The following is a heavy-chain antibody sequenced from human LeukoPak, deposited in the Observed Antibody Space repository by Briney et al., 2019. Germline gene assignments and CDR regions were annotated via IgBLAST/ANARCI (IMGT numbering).Heavy chain of an antibody. CDR1: RFTFSNYA. CDR2: ISGSGGAT. V-gene: IGHV3-23*01. J-gene: IGHJ6*02. CDR3: AKDNGGDSLYNAMDV. Sequence: GGSLRLSCAGSRFTFSNYAMSWVRQAPGKGLEWVSAISGSGGATYYADSVKGRFTISRDNSKNTLYLQMNSLRAEDTAMYYCAKDNGGDSLYNAMDVWGQGTTVTVSS. D-gene: IGHD4-23*01.